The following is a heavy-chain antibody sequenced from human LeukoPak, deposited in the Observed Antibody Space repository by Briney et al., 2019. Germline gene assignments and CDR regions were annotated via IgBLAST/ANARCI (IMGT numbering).Heavy chain of an antibody. J-gene: IGHJ5*02. CDR2: IYNSGST. D-gene: IGHD6-13*01. CDR1: GGSISSGSYY. Sequence: PSETLSLTCTVSGGSISSGSYYWSWIRQPAGKGLEWIGRIYNSGSTNYNPSLRSRVTISVDTSKNQFSLKLSSVTAADTAVYYCARDETLYSSSWYGFDPWGQGTLVTVSS. V-gene: IGHV4-61*02. CDR3: ARDETLYSSSWYGFDP.